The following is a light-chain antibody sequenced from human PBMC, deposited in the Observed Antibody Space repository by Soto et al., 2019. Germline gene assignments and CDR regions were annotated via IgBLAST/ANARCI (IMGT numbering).Light chain of an antibody. J-gene: IGKJ1*01. CDR2: GAS. Sequence: EIVMTQSPATLSVSPGERATLSCRASQSVSNNLALYRQKPGQDPSLLIYGASTRATSIPDRFSVSGSGTEITLTVSSLQSEDFAVYYCQQYNTWPRTFGQGTKVEI. V-gene: IGKV3-15*01. CDR3: QQYNTWPRT. CDR1: QSVSNN.